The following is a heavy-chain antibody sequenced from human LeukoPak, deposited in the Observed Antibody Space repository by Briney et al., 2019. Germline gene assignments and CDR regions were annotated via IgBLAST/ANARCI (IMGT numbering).Heavy chain of an antibody. CDR2: ISYDGSNK. Sequence: GGSLRLSCAASGFTFSSYAMHWLRQAPGKGLEWVAVISYDGSNKYYADSVKGRFTISRDNSKNTLYLQMNSVRAEDRAVYYCARGTGYSSSWYVGDYYYYYMDVWGKGTTVTVSS. J-gene: IGHJ6*03. D-gene: IGHD6-13*01. CDR1: GFTFSSYA. CDR3: ARGTGYSSSWYVGDYYYYYMDV. V-gene: IGHV3-30*04.